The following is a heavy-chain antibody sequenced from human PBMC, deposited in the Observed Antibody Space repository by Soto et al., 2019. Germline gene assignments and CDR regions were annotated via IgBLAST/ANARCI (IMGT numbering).Heavy chain of an antibody. CDR3: ARAERSGGSSYYGMDV. V-gene: IGHV1-18*04. CDR1: GYTFTSYG. CDR2: ISAYNGNT. Sequence: GASVKVSCKASGYTFTSYGISWVRQAPGQGLEWMGWISAYNGNTNYAQKLQGRVTMTTDTSTSTAYRELRSLRSDDTAVYYCARAERSGGSSYYGMDVWGQAPKV. D-gene: IGHD2-15*01. J-gene: IGHJ6*02.